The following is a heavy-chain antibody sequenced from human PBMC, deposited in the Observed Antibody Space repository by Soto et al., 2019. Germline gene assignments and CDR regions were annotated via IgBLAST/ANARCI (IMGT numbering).Heavy chain of an antibody. CDR1: GFAFTDVW. CDR2: IKRKIDGGTT. Sequence: EVQLVESGGGLVKPGGSLRLSCAASGFAFTDVWMTWVRQAPGKGLEWVGRIKRKIDGGTTDYAAPVKGRFSISRDDSKNTVFLQMNSLKSEATAVYYCSVDEKCSSNTCPGAFDIWGQGTMVTVSS. V-gene: IGHV3-15*01. CDR3: SVDEKCSSNTCPGAFDI. D-gene: IGHD2-2*01. J-gene: IGHJ3*02.